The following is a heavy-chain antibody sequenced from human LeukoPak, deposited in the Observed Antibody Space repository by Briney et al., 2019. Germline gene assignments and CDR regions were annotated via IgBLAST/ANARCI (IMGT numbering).Heavy chain of an antibody. Sequence: GGSLRLSCPASGFTFNCAWMSWVRQAPGKGLEWVGRIKTKTDGGTTDFAAPVKGRFTTSRDDSKNTLYLQIASLKTTRTSVYDCTTWSTGSYSWGQGTLVTVSS. CDR3: TTWSTGSYS. D-gene: IGHD1-26*01. CDR1: GFTFNCAW. J-gene: IGHJ4*02. CDR2: IKTKTDGGTT. V-gene: IGHV3-15*01.